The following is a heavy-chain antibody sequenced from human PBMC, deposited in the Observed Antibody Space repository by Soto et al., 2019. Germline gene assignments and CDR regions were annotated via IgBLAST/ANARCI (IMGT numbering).Heavy chain of an antibody. J-gene: IGHJ4*02. CDR1: GYTFTSYG. CDR3: ARGFADPNYYYVWGSYRPHAYFDY. Sequence: ASVKVSCKASGYTFTSYGISWVRQAPGQGLEWMGWISAYNGNTNYAQKLQGRVTMTTDTSTSTAYMELRSLRSDDTAVYYCARGFADPNYYYVWGSYRPHAYFDYWGQGTLVTVSS. CDR2: ISAYNGNT. D-gene: IGHD3-16*02. V-gene: IGHV1-18*04.